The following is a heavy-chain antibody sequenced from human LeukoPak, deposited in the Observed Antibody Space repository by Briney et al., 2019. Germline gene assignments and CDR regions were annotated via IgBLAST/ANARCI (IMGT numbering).Heavy chain of an antibody. D-gene: IGHD3-22*01. CDR1: GFTFSSYG. CDR3: AKPPYYYDSSGYFYFDY. Sequence: PGGSLRLSCAASGFTFSSYGMHWVRQAPGKGLEWVAVISYDGSNKYYADSVKGRFTISRDNSKNTLYLQMNSLRAEDTAVYYCAKPPYYYDSSGYFYFDYWGQGTLVTVSS. V-gene: IGHV3-30*18. CDR2: ISYDGSNK. J-gene: IGHJ4*02.